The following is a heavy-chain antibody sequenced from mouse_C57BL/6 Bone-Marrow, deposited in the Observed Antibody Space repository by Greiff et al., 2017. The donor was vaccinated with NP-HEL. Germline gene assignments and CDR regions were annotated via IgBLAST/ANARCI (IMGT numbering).Heavy chain of an antibody. Sequence: EVQGVESGGDLVKPGGSLKLSCAASGFTFSSYGMSWVRQTPDKRLAWVATISSGGSYTYYLDSVKGRFTISRDNAKNTLYLQMSSLKSEDTAMYYCASLIYDGYPFDYWGQGTTLTVSS. J-gene: IGHJ2*01. D-gene: IGHD2-3*01. V-gene: IGHV5-6*01. CDR1: GFTFSSYG. CDR3: ASLIYDGYPFDY. CDR2: ISSGGSYT.